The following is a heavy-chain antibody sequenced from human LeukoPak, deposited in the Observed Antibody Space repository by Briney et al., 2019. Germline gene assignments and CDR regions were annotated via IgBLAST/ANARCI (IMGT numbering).Heavy chain of an antibody. V-gene: IGHV1-2*02. CDR2: INPNSGGT. CDR3: ARSRGYSGYDLNFDY. J-gene: IGHJ4*02. CDR1: GYTFTGYY. Sequence: GASVKVSCKASGYTFTGYYMHLVRQAPGQGLEWMGWINPNSGGTNYAQKFQGRVTMTRDTSISTAYMELSRLRSDDTAVYYCARSRGYSGYDLNFDYWGQGTLVTVSS. D-gene: IGHD5-12*01.